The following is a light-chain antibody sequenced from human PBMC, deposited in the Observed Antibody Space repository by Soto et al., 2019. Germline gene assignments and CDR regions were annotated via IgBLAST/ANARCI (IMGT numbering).Light chain of an antibody. CDR3: QQSYSTLYT. J-gene: IGKJ2*01. V-gene: IGKV1-9*01. CDR2: AAS. CDR1: QAISSY. Sequence: DIQLTQAPSFLSASAGDRVAITCRASQAISSYLAWYQQKPGRAPKLLIYAASTLQSGVPSRFSGSGSETEFSLTISSLQPEDFATYYCQQSYSTLYTFGQGTKVDI.